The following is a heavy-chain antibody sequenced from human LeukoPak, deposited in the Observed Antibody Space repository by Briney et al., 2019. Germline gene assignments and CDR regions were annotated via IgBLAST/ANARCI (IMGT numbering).Heavy chain of an antibody. D-gene: IGHD3-3*01. Sequence: PGGSLRLSCAASGFTFSSYAMSWVRQAPGKGLEWVSAISGSGGSTYYADSVKGRFTISRDNSKNTLYLQMNSLRAEDTAVYYCANDDFWSGTIDYWGQGTLVTVSS. CDR3: ANDDFWSGTIDY. J-gene: IGHJ4*02. CDR1: GFTFSSYA. CDR2: ISGSGGST. V-gene: IGHV3-23*01.